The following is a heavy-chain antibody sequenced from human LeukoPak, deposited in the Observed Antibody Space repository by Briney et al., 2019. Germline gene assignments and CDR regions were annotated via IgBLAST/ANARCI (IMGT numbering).Heavy chain of an antibody. D-gene: IGHD1-14*01. Sequence: GGSLRLSCLASGFTFSGHAMSWVRQAPGKGLEWVSTIGGNGGNTYYADSVKGRFTISRDNSKNTLYLQMNSLRAEDTAVYYCAKDRREPPAVEDWGQGTLVTVSS. J-gene: IGHJ4*02. V-gene: IGHV3-23*01. CDR2: IGGNGGNT. CDR1: GFTFSGHA. CDR3: AKDRREPPAVED.